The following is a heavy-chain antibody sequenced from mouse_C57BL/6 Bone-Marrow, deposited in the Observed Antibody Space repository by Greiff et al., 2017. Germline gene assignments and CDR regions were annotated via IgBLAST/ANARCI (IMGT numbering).Heavy chain of an antibody. CDR3: ARDYGYHWYFDV. V-gene: IGHV5-4*01. CDR1: GFTFSSYA. D-gene: IGHD2-2*01. CDR2: ISDGGSYT. J-gene: IGHJ1*03. Sequence: EVKLVESGGGLVKPGGSLKLSCAASGFTFSSYAMSWVRQTPEKRLEWVATISDGGSYTYYPDNVKGRFTISRDNAKNNLYLQMSHLKSEDTAMYDCARDYGYHWYFDVWGTGTTVTVSS.